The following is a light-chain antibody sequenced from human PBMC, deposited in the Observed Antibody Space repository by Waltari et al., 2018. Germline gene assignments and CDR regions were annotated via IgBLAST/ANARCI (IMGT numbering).Light chain of an antibody. V-gene: IGLV2-11*01. Sequence: QSALTQPRSVSGSPGQSVTISCTGTSSDVGGYNYVSWYQQHPGKAPKLMIYAVSKRPSGVPDRFSGSKSGNTASLTISGLQTEDEADYFCCSFAGSVYIWVFGGGTKLTVL. CDR1: SSDVGGYNY. CDR3: CSFAGSVYIWV. J-gene: IGLJ3*02. CDR2: AVS.